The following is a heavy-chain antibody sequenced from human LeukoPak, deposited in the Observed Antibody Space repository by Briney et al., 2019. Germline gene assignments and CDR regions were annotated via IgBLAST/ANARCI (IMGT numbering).Heavy chain of an antibody. V-gene: IGHV1-2*02. J-gene: IGHJ4*02. CDR1: GYTFTGYY. CDR2: INPNSGGT. Sequence: GASVKVSCKASGYTFTGYYMHWVRQAPGQGLEWMGWINPNSGGTNYAQKFQGRVTMTRDTSISTAYMELSRLRSDDTAVYYCARALYDYVWGSYRNYFDYWGQGTLVTVSS. CDR3: ARALYDYVWGSYRNYFDY. D-gene: IGHD3-16*02.